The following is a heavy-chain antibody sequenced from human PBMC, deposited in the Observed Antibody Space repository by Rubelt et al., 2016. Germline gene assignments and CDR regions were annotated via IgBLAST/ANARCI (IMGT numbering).Heavy chain of an antibody. CDR2: IYYSGST. CDR1: GGSISSYY. J-gene: IGHJ6*02. CDR3: ARYISSSSTMGGYYYYGMDV. V-gene: IGHV4-59*08. D-gene: IGHD6-6*01. Sequence: QVQLQESGPGLVKPSETLSLTCTVSGGSISSYYWSWIRQPPGKGLEWIGYIYYSGSTNYNPSLNVRVTFSVATSKNRFSRKLGSMTAADTAVYYGARYISSSSTMGGYYYYGMDVWGQGTTVTVSS.